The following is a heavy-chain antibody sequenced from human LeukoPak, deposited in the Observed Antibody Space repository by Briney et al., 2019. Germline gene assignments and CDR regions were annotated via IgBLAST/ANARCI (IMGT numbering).Heavy chain of an antibody. J-gene: IGHJ3*02. CDR2: IYTSGST. D-gene: IGHD2-15*01. Sequence: PSETLSLTCTVSGGSISSGSYYWSWIRQPAGKGLEWIGRIYTSGSTNYNPSLKSRVTISVDTSKNQFSLKLSSVTAADTAVYYCARLVGYCSGGSCARRAFDIWGQGTMVTVSS. CDR3: ARLVGYCSGGSCARRAFDI. CDR1: GGSISSGSYY. V-gene: IGHV4-61*02.